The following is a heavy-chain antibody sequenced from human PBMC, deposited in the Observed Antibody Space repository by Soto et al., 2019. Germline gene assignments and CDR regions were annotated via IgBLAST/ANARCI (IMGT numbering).Heavy chain of an antibody. CDR3: ARVHIPLTYSGGAAAFDI. CDR2: ISYDGSNK. CDR1: GFTFSSYA. Sequence: QVQLVESGGGVVQPGRSLRLSCAASGFTFSSYAMHWVRQAPGKGLEWVAVISYDGSNKYYADSVKGRFTISRDNXKXTXXLQMNSLRAEDTAVYYCARVHIPLTYSGGAAAFDIWGQGTMVTVSS. D-gene: IGHD2-21*01. J-gene: IGHJ3*02. V-gene: IGHV3-30-3*01.